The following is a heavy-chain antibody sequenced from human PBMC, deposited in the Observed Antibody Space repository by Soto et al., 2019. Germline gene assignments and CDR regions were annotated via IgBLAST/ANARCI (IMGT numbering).Heavy chain of an antibody. CDR1: GFTFSSYW. CDR3: ARSSLWYSSSSFDY. V-gene: IGHV3-7*03. D-gene: IGHD6-6*01. CDR2: IKQDGSEK. Sequence: QPGGSLRLSCAASGFTFSSYWMSWVRQAPGKGLEWVANIKQDGSEKYYVDSVKGRFTISRDNAKNSLYLQMNSLRAEDTAVYYCARSSLWYSSSSFDYWGQGTLVTVSS. J-gene: IGHJ4*02.